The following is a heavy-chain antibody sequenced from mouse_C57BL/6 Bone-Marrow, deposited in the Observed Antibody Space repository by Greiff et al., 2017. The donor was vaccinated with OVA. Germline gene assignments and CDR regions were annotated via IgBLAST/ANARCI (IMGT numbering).Heavy chain of an antibody. CDR2: ISNGGGST. J-gene: IGHJ2*01. V-gene: IGHV5-12*01. Sequence: DVMLVESGGGLVQPGGSLKLSCAASGFTFSDYYMYWVRQTPEKRLEWVAYISNGGGSTYYPDTVKGRFTISRDNAKNTLYLQMSRLKSEDTAMYYCARRDWDGYFDDWGQGTTLTVSS. D-gene: IGHD4-1*01. CDR1: GFTFSDYY. CDR3: ARRDWDGYFDD.